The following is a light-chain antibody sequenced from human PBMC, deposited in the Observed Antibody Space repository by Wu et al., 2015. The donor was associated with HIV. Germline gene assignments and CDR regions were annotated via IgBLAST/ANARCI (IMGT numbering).Light chain of an antibody. V-gene: IGKV3-15*01. CDR2: GAS. CDR1: QSASDK. CDR3: QNYNGWPWT. Sequence: EIILTQSPATLSVSPGERATLSCRASQSASDKLAWYQQRAGQAPRLLIYGASTRATGISDRFSGSGSGTEFTLTISSMQSEDFAVYYCQNYNGWPWTFGQGTKVEIK. J-gene: IGKJ1*01.